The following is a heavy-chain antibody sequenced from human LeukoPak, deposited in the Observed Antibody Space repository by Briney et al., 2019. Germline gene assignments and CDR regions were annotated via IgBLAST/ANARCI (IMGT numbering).Heavy chain of an antibody. CDR1: GFTFSSSA. D-gene: IGHD3-10*01. V-gene: IGHV3-23*01. Sequence: PGGSPRLSCAASGFTFSSSAMSWVRQAPGKGLEWVSAISGSGVTTYYADSVKGRFTISRDNSKNTLYLQMNSLRAEDTAVYYCARGPSLWFGAWGQGTLVTVSS. J-gene: IGHJ4*02. CDR2: ISGSGVTT. CDR3: ARGPSLWFGA.